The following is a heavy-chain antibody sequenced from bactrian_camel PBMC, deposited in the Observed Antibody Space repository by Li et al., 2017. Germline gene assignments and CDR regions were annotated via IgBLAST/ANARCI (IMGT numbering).Heavy chain of an antibody. CDR2: IYHSSGLT. D-gene: IGHD3*01. CDR3: AAGAAGVVVGLEAIYPQAFTY. Sequence: HVQLVESGGGSVQPGGSLRLSCAVTGRASGCMGWFRQIPGKEREGVAAIYHSSGLTYYADSVKGRFTISRDNAKNTLYLQMSSLKPEDAGMYYCAAGAAGVVVGLEAIYPQAFTYWGQGTQVTVS. CDR1: GRASGC. V-gene: IGHV3S54*01. J-gene: IGHJ4*01.